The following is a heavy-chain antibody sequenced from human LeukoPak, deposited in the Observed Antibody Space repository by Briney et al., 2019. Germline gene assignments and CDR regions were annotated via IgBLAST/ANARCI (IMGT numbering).Heavy chain of an antibody. CDR1: GGSFSGYY. V-gene: IGHV4-34*01. J-gene: IGHJ4*02. CDR3: ARQGTIAVAGYFDY. D-gene: IGHD6-19*01. Sequence: PSETLSLTCAVYGGSFSGYYWSWIRQPPGKGLEWIGEINHSGSTNYNPSLKSRVTISVDTSKNQLSLKLSSVTAADTAVYYCARQGTIAVAGYFDYWGQGTLVTVSS. CDR2: INHSGST.